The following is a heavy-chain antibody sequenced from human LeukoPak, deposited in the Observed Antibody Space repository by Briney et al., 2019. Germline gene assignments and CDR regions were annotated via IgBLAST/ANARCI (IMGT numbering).Heavy chain of an antibody. J-gene: IGHJ4*02. CDR3: AKGHGYSYGSLEY. Sequence: GSLRLSCAASGFILSNYWMTWVRQAPGKGLEWVSAISDSGGSTYYADSVKGRFTISRDNSKNTLYVQMNSLRAEDTAVYYCAKGHGYSYGSLEYWGQGILVTVSS. CDR1: GFILSNYW. D-gene: IGHD5-18*01. CDR2: ISDSGGST. V-gene: IGHV3-23*01.